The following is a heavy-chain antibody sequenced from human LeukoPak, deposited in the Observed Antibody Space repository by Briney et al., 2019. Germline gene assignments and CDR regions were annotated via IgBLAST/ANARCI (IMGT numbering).Heavy chain of an antibody. J-gene: IGHJ3*02. CDR3: TTELGETMSTTYDI. CDR2: IKSKSDGGTT. CDR1: GFTFSNAW. Sequence: NPGGSLRLSCVTSGFTFSNAWMTWVRQAPGKGLEWVGRIKSKSDGGTTDYAAPVKGRFTISRDDTENTLYLQMNSLKTDDTAVYSCTTELGETMSTTYDIWGQGTMVTVSS. V-gene: IGHV3-15*01. D-gene: IGHD3-16*01.